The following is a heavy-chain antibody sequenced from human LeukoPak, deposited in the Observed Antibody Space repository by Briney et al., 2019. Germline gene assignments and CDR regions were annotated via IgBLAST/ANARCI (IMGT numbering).Heavy chain of an antibody. CDR1: GFSISGYA. CDR2: INSSGNT. Sequence: GASLRLSCAASGFSISGYAMSWVRQAPGKGLEWVSGINSSGNTYNADSVKGRFTISRDNSKNTLYLQMNSLRVEDTAVYYCAKDQVGWTSSRFDPWGQGTVVTVSS. V-gene: IGHV3-23*01. J-gene: IGHJ5*02. D-gene: IGHD6-6*01. CDR3: AKDQVGWTSSRFDP.